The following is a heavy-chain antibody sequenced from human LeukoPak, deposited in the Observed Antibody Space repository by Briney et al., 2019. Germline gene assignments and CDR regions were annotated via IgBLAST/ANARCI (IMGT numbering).Heavy chain of an antibody. J-gene: IGHJ3*01. Sequence: GSLRLSCAASGFTFSTDGMSWVRQAPGKGLEWGSSISASGGGTVYADSVKGRVTISRDNAKNTLYLQMNSLRAEDTAVYYCARENGANRRPFDLWGQGTRVTVSS. V-gene: IGHV3-23*01. CDR2: ISASGGGT. CDR1: GFTFSTDG. CDR3: ARENGANRRPFDL. D-gene: IGHD4/OR15-4a*01.